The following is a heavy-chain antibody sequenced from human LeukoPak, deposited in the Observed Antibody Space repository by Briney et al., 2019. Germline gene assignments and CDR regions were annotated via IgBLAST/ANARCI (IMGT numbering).Heavy chain of an antibody. V-gene: IGHV4-61*01. CDR1: GGSVSRGSYY. J-gene: IGHJ4*02. CDR2: IYYSGST. Sequence: RASETLSLTCSVSGGSVSRGSYYWSWIRQPPGKGLEWIGYIYYSGSTNYNPSLKSRVTISVNTSKSQFSLKLGSVTAADTAVYYCATDTGTAYFDYWGQGTLVTVSS. CDR3: ATDTGTAYFDY. D-gene: IGHD2-8*02.